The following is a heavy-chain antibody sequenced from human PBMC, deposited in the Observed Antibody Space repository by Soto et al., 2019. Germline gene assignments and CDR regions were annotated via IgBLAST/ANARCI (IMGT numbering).Heavy chain of an antibody. V-gene: IGHV2-5*02. CDR3: AHKGEGSRGFKY. D-gene: IGHD1-26*01. Sequence: QITLKESGPTLVKPTQTLTLTCTFSGFSLSTSGVGVGWIRQPSGKALEWLALIYWDDDKRYSPSLKSRLTITKDTSRNQVVLTMTNMDPVDTATYYCAHKGEGSRGFKYWGQGTLVIVSS. CDR2: IYWDDDK. CDR1: GFSLSTSGVG. J-gene: IGHJ4*02.